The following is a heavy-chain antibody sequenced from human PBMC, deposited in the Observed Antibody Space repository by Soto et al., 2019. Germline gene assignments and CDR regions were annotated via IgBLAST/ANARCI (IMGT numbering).Heavy chain of an antibody. CDR1: GGSISSYY. V-gene: IGHV4-59*01. D-gene: IGHD3-10*02. Sequence: QVQLQESGPGLVKPSETLSLTCTVSGGSISSYYWSWIRQPPGKGLEWIGYIYYSGSTNYNPSLMSRVTISVDTSKNQFSLKLSSVTAADTAVYYCARTLFGWGIWFDPGGQGTLVTVSS. CDR3: ARTLFGWGIWFDP. CDR2: IYYSGST. J-gene: IGHJ5*02.